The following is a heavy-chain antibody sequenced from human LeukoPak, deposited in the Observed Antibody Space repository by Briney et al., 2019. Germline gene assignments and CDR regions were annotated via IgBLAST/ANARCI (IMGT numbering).Heavy chain of an antibody. CDR3: ARGRLSGSRHFDH. V-gene: IGHV4-59*01. CDR1: DGTIRRYY. Sequence: PSETLSLTCSVSDGTIRRYYWSWIRQPPGKGLEWLGYIYYTGGTSYNPSLESRVTISLDMSKNQLSLRLSSMTSADTAVYYCARGRLSGSRHFDHWGQGTLVTVSS. D-gene: IGHD1-26*01. CDR2: IYYTGGT. J-gene: IGHJ4*02.